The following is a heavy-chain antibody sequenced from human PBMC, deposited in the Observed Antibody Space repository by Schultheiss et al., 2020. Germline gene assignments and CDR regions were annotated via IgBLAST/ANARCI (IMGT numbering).Heavy chain of an antibody. Sequence: GSLRLSCAVSGGSISSGGYYWTWIRQSAGKGLEWIGYIYYSGSTNYNPSLKNRVTISVDTSKNQFSLKVNSVTAADTAVYYCARGDSSSWHYFDYWGQGTLVTVSS. CDR1: GGSISSGGYY. CDR3: ARGDSSSWHYFDY. V-gene: IGHV4-61*10. J-gene: IGHJ4*02. CDR2: IYYSGST. D-gene: IGHD6-13*01.